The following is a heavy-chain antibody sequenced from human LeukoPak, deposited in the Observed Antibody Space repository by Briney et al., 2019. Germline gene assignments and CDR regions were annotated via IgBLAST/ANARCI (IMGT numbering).Heavy chain of an antibody. CDR2: ISSSSSTI. V-gene: IGHV3-48*01. D-gene: IGHD3-3*01. J-gene: IGHJ4*02. Sequence: GGSLRLSCAASGFTFSSYSMNWVRQAPGKGLEWVSYISSSSSTIYYADSVKGRFTISRDNSKNTLYLQMNSLRAEDTAVYYCAKIQLFYYDFWSGYLDYWGQGTLVTVSS. CDR3: AKIQLFYYDFWSGYLDY. CDR1: GFTFSSYS.